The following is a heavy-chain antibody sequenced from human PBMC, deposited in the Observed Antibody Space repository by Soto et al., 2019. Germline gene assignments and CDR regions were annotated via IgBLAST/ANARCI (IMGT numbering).Heavy chain of an antibody. CDR3: AREATWQQLVGAFDI. V-gene: IGHV3-48*03. J-gene: IGHJ3*02. Sequence: EVQLVESGGGLVQPGGSLRLSCAASGFTFSSYEMNWVRQAPGKGLEWVSYISSSGSTIYYADSVKCRFTISRDNAKNSLYLQMNSLRAEDTAVYYCAREATWQQLVGAFDIWGQGTMVTVSS. CDR1: GFTFSSYE. D-gene: IGHD6-13*01. CDR2: ISSSGSTI.